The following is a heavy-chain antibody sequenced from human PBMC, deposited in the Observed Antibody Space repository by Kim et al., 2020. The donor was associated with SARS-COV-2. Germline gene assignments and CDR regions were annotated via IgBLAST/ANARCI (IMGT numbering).Heavy chain of an antibody. D-gene: IGHD3-3*02. CDR2: NGDT. J-gene: IGHJ4*02. V-gene: IGHV1-3*01. Sequence: NGDTRYSQKFQGRVTMTRDTSASTAYMEMSSLRSEDTAVYYCARGGIKDYWGQGTLVTVSS. CDR3: ARGGIKDY.